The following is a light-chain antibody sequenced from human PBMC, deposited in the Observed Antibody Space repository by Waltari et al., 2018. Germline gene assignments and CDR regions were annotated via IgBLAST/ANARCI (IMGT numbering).Light chain of an antibody. J-gene: IGKJ4*01. CDR3: QQYNNWPLT. CDR1: QRISSN. V-gene: IGKV3-15*01. Sequence: EIVMTQSSATLSVSPGERATLSCRASQRISSNLAWYQQKPGQAPRLLIHGASTRATGIPARFSGSGSGTEFTLTISSLQSEDFAVYYCQQYNNWPLTFGGGTKVEIK. CDR2: GAS.